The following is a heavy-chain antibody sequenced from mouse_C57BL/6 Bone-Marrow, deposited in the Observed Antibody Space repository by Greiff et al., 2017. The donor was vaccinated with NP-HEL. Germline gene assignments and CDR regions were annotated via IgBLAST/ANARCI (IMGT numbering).Heavy chain of an antibody. D-gene: IGHD2-4*01. Sequence: EVKLQESGPGLVKPSQSLSLTCSVTGYSITSGYYWNWIRQFPGNKLEWMGYISYDGSNNYNPSLKNRISITRDTSKNQFFLKLNSVTTEDTATYYCARVDDYDDAMDYWGQGTSVTVSS. J-gene: IGHJ4*01. V-gene: IGHV3-6*01. CDR2: ISYDGSN. CDR3: ARVDDYDDAMDY. CDR1: GYSITSGYY.